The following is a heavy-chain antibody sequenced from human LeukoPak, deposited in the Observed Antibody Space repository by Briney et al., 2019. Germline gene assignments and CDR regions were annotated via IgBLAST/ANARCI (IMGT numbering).Heavy chain of an antibody. CDR1: GYTFTSYY. CDR2: INPSGGST. J-gene: IGHJ4*02. Sequence: ASVKASCKASGYTFTSYYMHWVRQAPGQGLEWMGIINPSGGSTSYAQKFQGRVTMTRDTSISTAYMELSRLRSDDTAVYYCAGTTVTTWAPFDYWGQGTLVTVSS. CDR3: AGTTVTTWAPFDY. D-gene: IGHD4-17*01. V-gene: IGHV1-46*01.